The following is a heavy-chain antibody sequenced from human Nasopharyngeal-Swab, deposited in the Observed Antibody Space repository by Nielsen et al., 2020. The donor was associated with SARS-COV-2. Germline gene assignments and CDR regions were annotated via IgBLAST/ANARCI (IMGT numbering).Heavy chain of an antibody. CDR3: AGEHEAAGPTFDY. V-gene: IGHV3-33*08. D-gene: IGHD6-13*01. J-gene: IGHJ4*02. CDR1: GFTFSTYG. Sequence: GESLKISCAASGFTFSTYGMHWVRQAPGKGLEWVAVIWYDGSDKYYADSVKGRFTISRDNTKNTLYLQMNSLRAEDTAVYYCAGEHEAAGPTFDYWGQGTLVTVSS. CDR2: IWYDGSDK.